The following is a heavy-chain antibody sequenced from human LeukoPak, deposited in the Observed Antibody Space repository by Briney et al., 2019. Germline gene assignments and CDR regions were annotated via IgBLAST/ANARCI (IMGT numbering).Heavy chain of an antibody. V-gene: IGHV5-51*01. CDR3: ASSSGYSSSWYVGYYFDY. Sequence: GESLKISCKGSGYSFTSYWIGWVRQLPGKGLEWMGIIYPGDSDTRYSPSFQGQVTISADKSISTAYLQWSSLKASDTAMHYCASSSGYSSSWYVGYYFDYWGQGTLVTVSS. J-gene: IGHJ4*02. CDR2: IYPGDSDT. D-gene: IGHD6-13*01. CDR1: GYSFTSYW.